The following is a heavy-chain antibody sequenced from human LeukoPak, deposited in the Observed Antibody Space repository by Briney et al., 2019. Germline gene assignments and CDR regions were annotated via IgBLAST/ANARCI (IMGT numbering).Heavy chain of an antibody. CDR2: IYYSGST. CDR1: GASFSSSTYY. J-gene: IGHJ4*02. D-gene: IGHD6-13*01. V-gene: IGHV4-39*01. CDR3: ARHAGGISATGTRPFDY. Sequence: SETLSLTCTVSGASFSSSTYYWGWIRQPPGKGLEWIGSIYYSGSTYYNPSLKSRVTMSVDTSKNQFSLKLSSVTAADTAVYYCARHAGGISATGTRPFDYWGQGTMVTVSS.